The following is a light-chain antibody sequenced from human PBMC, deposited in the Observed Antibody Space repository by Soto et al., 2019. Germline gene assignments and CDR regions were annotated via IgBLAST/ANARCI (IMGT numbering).Light chain of an antibody. CDR2: DAS. V-gene: IGKV1-33*01. CDR1: QDINNY. CDR3: QRYSTLPMYT. Sequence: DIQMTQSPSSLSASVGDRVTITCQASQDINNYLNWYQQKPGRAPKLLIYDASTLETGVSSRFSGSGSGTDFTFTISSLQPEDVATYYCQRYSTLPMYTCGQGTKLEIE. J-gene: IGKJ2*01.